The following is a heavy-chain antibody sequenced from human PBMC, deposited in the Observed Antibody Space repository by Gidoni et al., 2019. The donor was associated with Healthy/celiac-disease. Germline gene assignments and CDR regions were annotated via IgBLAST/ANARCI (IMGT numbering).Heavy chain of an antibody. V-gene: IGHV3-33*01. Sequence: QVQRVESGGGVVQPGRSLRLSCAASGFTFSSYGMHWVRQAPGKGLEWVAVIWYDGSNKYYADSVKGRFTISRDNSKNTLYLQMNSLRAEDTAVYYCARETAAAGTVDYWGQGTLVTVSS. CDR3: ARETAAAGTVDY. CDR1: GFTFSSYG. J-gene: IGHJ4*02. CDR2: IWYDGSNK. D-gene: IGHD6-13*01.